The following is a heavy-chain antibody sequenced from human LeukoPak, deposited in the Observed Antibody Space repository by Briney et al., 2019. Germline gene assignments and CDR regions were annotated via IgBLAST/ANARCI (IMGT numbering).Heavy chain of an antibody. CDR3: AKDMEVAGTAKPFDY. J-gene: IGHJ4*02. V-gene: IGHV1-24*01. Sequence: AASVKVSCKVSGYTLTELSMHWVRQAPGKGLEWMGGFDPEDGETIYAQKFQGRVTMTEDTSTDTAYMELSSLRSEDTALYYCAKDMEVAGTAKPFDYWGQGTLVTVSS. CDR2: FDPEDGET. D-gene: IGHD6-19*01. CDR1: GYTLTELS.